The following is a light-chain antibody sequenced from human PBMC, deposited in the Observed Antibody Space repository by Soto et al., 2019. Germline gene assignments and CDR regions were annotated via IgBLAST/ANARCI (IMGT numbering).Light chain of an antibody. J-gene: IGKJ1*01. CDR1: ESIRTW. V-gene: IGKV1-5*01. CDR2: DAS. Sequence: DIQMTQSPSTLSASIGDRVTITCRASESIRTWLAWYQHKPGKAPKFLIYDASTLESVVPSRFSGSGSGTEFTLTISSLQPDDFAHYYCQQYNNYPRTFGQGTKVEIK. CDR3: QQYNNYPRT.